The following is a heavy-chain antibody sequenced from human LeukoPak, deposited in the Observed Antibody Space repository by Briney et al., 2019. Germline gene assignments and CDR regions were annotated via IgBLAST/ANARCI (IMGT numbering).Heavy chain of an antibody. D-gene: IGHD5-18*01. CDR2: INHSGST. V-gene: IGHV4-34*01. Sequence: SETLSLTCAVYGGSFSGYYWSLIRQPPGKGLEWIGEINHSGSTNYNPSLKSRVTISVDTSKNQFSLKLSSVTAADTAVYYCARVEDTAMALDAFDIWGQGTMVTVSS. CDR1: GGSFSGYY. CDR3: ARVEDTAMALDAFDI. J-gene: IGHJ3*02.